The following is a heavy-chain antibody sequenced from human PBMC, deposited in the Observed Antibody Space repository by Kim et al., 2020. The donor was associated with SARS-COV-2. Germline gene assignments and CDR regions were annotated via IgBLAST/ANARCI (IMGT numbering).Heavy chain of an antibody. CDR1: GYTFTSYY. Sequence: ASVKVSCKSSGYTFTSYYMHWVRQAPGQGLEWMGMIDSSGTSANYAQEFQGRVTMTRDTSSSTVYMELSSLTSDDTAVYYCTRETTRWFGEFNYWGQGTL. CDR2: IDSSGTSA. D-gene: IGHD3-10*01. J-gene: IGHJ4*02. V-gene: IGHV1-46*01. CDR3: TRETTRWFGEFNY.